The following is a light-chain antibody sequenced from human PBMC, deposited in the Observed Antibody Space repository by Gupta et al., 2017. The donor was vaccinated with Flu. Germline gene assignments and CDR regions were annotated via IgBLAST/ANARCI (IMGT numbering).Light chain of an antibody. J-gene: IGKJ1*01. CDR2: KTS. Sequence: IQMTQSPYTLSAAVGDIVTITCRASQSVSSWLDWYQQKPGEAPKLLSHKTSSLENGVPLRCSGSGSETEFNFTSSGLQDYDVANYYRHQDYSTCSFGQGTKVEI. V-gene: IGKV1-5*03. CDR1: QSVSSW. CDR3: HQDYSTCS.